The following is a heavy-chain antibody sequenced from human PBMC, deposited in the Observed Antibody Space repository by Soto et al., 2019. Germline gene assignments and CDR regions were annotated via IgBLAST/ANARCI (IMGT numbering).Heavy chain of an antibody. CDR2: IYYSGST. Sequence: SETLSLTCTVSGGSISSYYWSWIRQPPGKGLEWIGYIYYSGSTNYNPSLKSRVTISVDTSKNQFSLKLSSVTAADTAVYYCARDVDSSFDYWGRGTLVTVSS. D-gene: IGHD6-13*01. CDR1: GGSISSYY. V-gene: IGHV4-59*01. CDR3: ARDVDSSFDY. J-gene: IGHJ4*02.